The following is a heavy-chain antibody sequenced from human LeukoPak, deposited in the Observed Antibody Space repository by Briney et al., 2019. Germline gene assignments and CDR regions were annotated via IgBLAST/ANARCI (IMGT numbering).Heavy chain of an antibody. CDR1: GYSFTSYW. CDR2: IYPGDSDT. D-gene: IGHD3-22*01. Sequence: GESLKISCKGSGYSFTSYWIGWVRQMPGKGLEWMGIIYPGDSDTRYSPSFQGQVTNSADKSISTAYLQWSSLKASDTAMYYCARHIDHYYDSSGYYWFDYWGQGTLVTVSS. J-gene: IGHJ4*02. V-gene: IGHV5-51*01. CDR3: ARHIDHYYDSSGYYWFDY.